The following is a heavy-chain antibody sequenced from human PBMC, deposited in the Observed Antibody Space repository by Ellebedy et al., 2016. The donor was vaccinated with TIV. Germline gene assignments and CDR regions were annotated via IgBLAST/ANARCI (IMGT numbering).Heavy chain of an antibody. CDR1: GFTFSVYW. D-gene: IGHD1-26*01. J-gene: IGHJ3*02. Sequence: GESLKISXAASGFTFSVYWMNWVRQAPGKGPEWVANINQDGTETWYMDSVKGRFTISRDNSKNSLFLQMNSLRDDDTAVYYCARRGNYLGDAFDIWGQGAMVIVSS. CDR2: INQDGTET. V-gene: IGHV3-7*01. CDR3: ARRGNYLGDAFDI.